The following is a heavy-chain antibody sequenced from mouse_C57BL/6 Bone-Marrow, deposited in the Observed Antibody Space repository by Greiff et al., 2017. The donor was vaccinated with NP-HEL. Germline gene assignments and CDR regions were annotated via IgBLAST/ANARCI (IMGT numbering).Heavy chain of an antibody. J-gene: IGHJ3*01. V-gene: IGHV1-80*01. Sequence: QVQLQQSGAELVKPGASVKISCKASGYAFSSYWMNWVKQRPGKGLEWIGQIYPGDGDTNYNGKFKGKATLTADKSSSTAYMQLSSLTSEDSAVYFCARSLYYGSSSFAYWGQGTLVTVSA. CDR2: IYPGDGDT. CDR1: GYAFSSYW. D-gene: IGHD1-1*01. CDR3: ARSLYYGSSSFAY.